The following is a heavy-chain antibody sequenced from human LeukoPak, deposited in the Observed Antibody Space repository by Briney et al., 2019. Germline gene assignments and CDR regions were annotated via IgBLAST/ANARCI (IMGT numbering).Heavy chain of an antibody. J-gene: IGHJ6*03. CDR1: GGIFNNYA. V-gene: IGHV1-69*13. CDR3: ARGGYYDSSGLYYYYMDV. CDR2: IIPIFGTA. D-gene: IGHD3-22*01. Sequence: SVKVSCKASGGIFNNYAISWVRQAPGQGLEWMGGIIPIFGTANYVQKFQGRVTITADESTSTAYMKLSSLRSEDTAVYYCARGGYYDSSGLYYYYMDVWGKGTTVTVSS.